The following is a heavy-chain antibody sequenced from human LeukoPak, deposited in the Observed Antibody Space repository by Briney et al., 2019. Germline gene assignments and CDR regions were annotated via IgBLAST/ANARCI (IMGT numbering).Heavy chain of an antibody. Sequence: SETLSLTCAVYGGSFSGYYWSWIRQPPGKGLEWIGEINHSGSTYYNPSLKSRVTISMDTSKNQFSLKVRSVTAADTAVYYCARERVWQQRPDALEIWGQGTMVTVSS. CDR2: INHSGST. V-gene: IGHV4-34*01. D-gene: IGHD6-13*01. CDR3: ARERVWQQRPDALEI. CDR1: GGSFSGYY. J-gene: IGHJ3*02.